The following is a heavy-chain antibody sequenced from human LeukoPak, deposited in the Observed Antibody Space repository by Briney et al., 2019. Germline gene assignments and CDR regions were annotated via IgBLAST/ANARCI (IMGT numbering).Heavy chain of an antibody. D-gene: IGHD3-10*01. CDR3: ARDVRYYGSGSYNWFDP. V-gene: IGHV1-2*02. J-gene: IGHJ5*02. Sequence: ASVKVSCKASGYTFTSYGISWVRQAPGQGLEWMGWINPNSGGTNYAQKFQGRVTMTRDTSISTAYMELSRLRSDDTAVYYCARDVRYYGSGSYNWFDPWGQGTLVTVSS. CDR2: INPNSGGT. CDR1: GYTFTSYG.